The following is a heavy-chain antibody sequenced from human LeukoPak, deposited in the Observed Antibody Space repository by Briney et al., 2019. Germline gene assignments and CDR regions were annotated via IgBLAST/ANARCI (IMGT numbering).Heavy chain of an antibody. CDR2: IYYSGST. CDR3: ARGFRVGYNCQD. V-gene: IGHV4-39*01. D-gene: IGHD5-24*01. Sequence: SETLSLTCTVSGGSISSSSYYWGWIRQPPGKGLEWIGNIYYSGSTYSNPSLKSRVTISVDTSKNQFSLKLSSVTAADTAVYYCARGFRVGYNCQDWGQGTLVTVSS. CDR1: GGSISSSSYY. J-gene: IGHJ1*01.